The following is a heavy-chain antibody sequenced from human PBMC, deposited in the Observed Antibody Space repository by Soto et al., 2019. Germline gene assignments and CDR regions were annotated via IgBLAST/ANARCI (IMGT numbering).Heavy chain of an antibody. Sequence: GGSLRLSCAASGFTFNSYWMSWVRQTPGKGLEWVANIKQDGGEKHYVDPVKGRFTIPRDNAKNSLHRQMNSLRVEDTGVYYCASDGLQYSPTSAWFGPWGQGTLVTVSS. V-gene: IGHV3-7*01. CDR1: GFTFNSYW. D-gene: IGHD6-6*01. J-gene: IGHJ5*02. CDR3: ASDGLQYSPTSAWFGP. CDR2: IKQDGGEK.